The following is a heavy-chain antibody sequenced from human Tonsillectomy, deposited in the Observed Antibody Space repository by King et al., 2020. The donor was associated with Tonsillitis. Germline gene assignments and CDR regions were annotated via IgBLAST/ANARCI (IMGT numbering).Heavy chain of an antibody. CDR3: ARGTGIVGATVIYYYYMDV. Sequence: QLQESGPGLVKPSQTLSLTCTVSGVSLSSGGYYWRWIRQHPGKGLEWIGYIYYSGTTYYNPSLKSRVTLSVDTSKNQFSLKLSSVTAADTAVYYCARGTGIVGATVIYYYYMDVWGKGTTVTVSS. CDR1: GVSLSSGGYY. D-gene: IGHD1-26*01. J-gene: IGHJ6*03. CDR2: IYYSGTT. V-gene: IGHV4-31*03.